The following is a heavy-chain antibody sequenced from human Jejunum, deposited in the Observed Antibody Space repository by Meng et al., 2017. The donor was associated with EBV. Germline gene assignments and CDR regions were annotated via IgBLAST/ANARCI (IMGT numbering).Heavy chain of an antibody. CDR3: ARGVAAGFDY. D-gene: IGHD6-13*01. J-gene: IGHJ4*02. V-gene: IGHV1-8*02. CDR1: GYTFTSYD. Sequence: QVRLVRFGVEGKKPGASLKVSCKASGYTFTSYDINWVRQATGQGPEWMGWMSPNSGNTGYAQKFQGRVTMTRDTSISTAYMELSSLRSEDTAVYYCARGVAAGFDYWGQGTLVTVSS. CDR2: MSPNSGNT.